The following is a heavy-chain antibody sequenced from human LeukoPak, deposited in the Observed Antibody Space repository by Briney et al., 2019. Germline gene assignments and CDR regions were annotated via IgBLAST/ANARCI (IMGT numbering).Heavy chain of an antibody. CDR2: MNPNSGNT. D-gene: IGHD3-10*01. V-gene: IGHV1-8*01. J-gene: IGHJ6*03. Sequence: ASVKVSCKASGYTFTSYDINWVRQATGQGLEWMGWMNPNSGNTGCAQKFQGRVTMTRNTSISTAYMELSSLRSEDTAVYYCARGILWFGGHYYMDVWGKGTTVTISS. CDR1: GYTFTSYD. CDR3: ARGILWFGGHYYMDV.